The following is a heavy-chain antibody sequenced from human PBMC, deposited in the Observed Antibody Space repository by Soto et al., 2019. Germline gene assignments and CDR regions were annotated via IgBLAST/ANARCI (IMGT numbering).Heavy chain of an antibody. Sequence: EVQLLESGGGLVQTGGSLRLSCAASGFAFSSYAMSWVRQAPGKGLEWVSAISGSGGSTYYADSVKGRFTISRDNSKNTLYLQMNSLRAEGTAVSYCRGVEGGYQYYFDYWGQGTLVTVSS. V-gene: IGHV3-23*01. D-gene: IGHD3-22*01. J-gene: IGHJ4*02. CDR2: ISGSGGST. CDR3: RGVEGGYQYYFDY. CDR1: GFAFSSYA.